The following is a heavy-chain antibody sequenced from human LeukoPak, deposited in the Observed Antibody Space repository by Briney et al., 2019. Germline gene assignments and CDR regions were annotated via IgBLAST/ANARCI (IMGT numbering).Heavy chain of an antibody. Sequence: PGGSLRLSCVASGFTFSSYGMQLVRQAPGKGLEWVAVIGVDGSKSYYADSVKGRFTISRDNSTNTLNLQMTSLRVEDTAVYYCAKDSDTYGHRHFDHWGQGTLVTVSS. J-gene: IGHJ4*02. CDR3: AKDSDTYGHRHFDH. CDR2: IGVDGSKS. V-gene: IGHV3-33*06. D-gene: IGHD2-8*01. CDR1: GFTFSSYG.